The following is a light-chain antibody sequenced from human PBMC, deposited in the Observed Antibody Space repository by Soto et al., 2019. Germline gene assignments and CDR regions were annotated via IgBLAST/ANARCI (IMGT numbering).Light chain of an antibody. V-gene: IGKV1-5*03. Sequence: DIQMTQSPSTLSASVGDRVTITCRASQSISSGLAWYQQKPGKAPKLLIYKASSLESGVPSRCSGSGSGTEFTLTISSLQPDAFATYYCQQYNSTFGQGTRVEMK. CDR1: QSISSG. CDR2: KAS. J-gene: IGKJ1*01. CDR3: QQYNST.